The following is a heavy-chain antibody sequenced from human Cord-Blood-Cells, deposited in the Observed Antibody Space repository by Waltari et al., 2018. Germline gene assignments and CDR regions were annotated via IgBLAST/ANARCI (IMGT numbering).Heavy chain of an antibody. CDR2: INPNSGGT. D-gene: IGHD2-2*01. J-gene: IGHJ3*02. CDR1: GYTFTGYY. Sequence: QVQLVQSGAEVKKPGASVKVSCKASGYTFTGYYMHWLRQAPGQGLEWMGWINPNSGGTNYAQKFQGRVTMTRDTSISTAYMELSRLRSDDTAVYYCARDKYCSSTSCYVAFDIWGQGTMVTVSS. CDR3: ARDKYCSSTSCYVAFDI. V-gene: IGHV1-2*02.